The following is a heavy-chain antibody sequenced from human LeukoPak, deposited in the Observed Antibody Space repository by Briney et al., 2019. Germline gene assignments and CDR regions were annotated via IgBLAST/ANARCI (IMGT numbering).Heavy chain of an antibody. D-gene: IGHD3-22*01. V-gene: IGHV1-2*02. CDR1: GYTFTGYY. J-gene: IGHJ3*02. Sequence: ASVKVSCKASGYTFTGYYMHWVRQAPGQGLEWMGWINPNSGGTNYAQKFQGRVTMTRDTSISTAYMGLSRLRSDDTAVYYCARDFSDYDSSGYYYFWSAFDIWGQGTMVTVSS. CDR3: ARDFSDYDSSGYYYFWSAFDI. CDR2: INPNSGGT.